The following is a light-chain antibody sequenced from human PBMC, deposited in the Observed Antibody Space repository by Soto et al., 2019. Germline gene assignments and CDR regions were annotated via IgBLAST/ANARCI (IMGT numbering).Light chain of an antibody. CDR2: AAS. Sequence: DIQLTQSPSFLSASVGDRVTITCRASQGISSSLALFQQKPGKAPKLLIYAASTLQSRVPSRSSGSGSGTDVTLTINSLQPEDFATYYCQQVNTYPHTLGQGTKLDIK. CDR1: QGISSS. CDR3: QQVNTYPHT. J-gene: IGKJ2*01. V-gene: IGKV1-9*01.